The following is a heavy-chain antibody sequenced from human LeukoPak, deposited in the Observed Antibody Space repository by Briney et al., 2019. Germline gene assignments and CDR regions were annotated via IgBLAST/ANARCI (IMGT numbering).Heavy chain of an antibody. CDR2: INPNSGGT. CDR3: ARDNIVGATFDYYYYMDV. J-gene: IGHJ6*03. Sequence: GASVKVSCKASGYTFTGYYMHWVRQAPGQGLEWMGWINPNSGGTNYAQKFQGRVTMTRDTSIGTAYMELSRLRSDDTAVYYCARDNIVGATFDYYYYMDVWGKGTTVTVSS. V-gene: IGHV1-2*02. CDR1: GYTFTGYY. D-gene: IGHD1-26*01.